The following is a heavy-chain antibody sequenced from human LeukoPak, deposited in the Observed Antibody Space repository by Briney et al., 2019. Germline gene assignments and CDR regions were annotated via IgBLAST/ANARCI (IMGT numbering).Heavy chain of an antibody. CDR1: GFTFSSYG. CDR2: ISYDGSNK. V-gene: IGHV3-30*18. CDR3: AKVKFRFSGSVNYFDY. D-gene: IGHD6-19*01. J-gene: IGHJ4*02. Sequence: LPGRSLRLSCAASGFTFSSYGMHWVRQAPGKGLEWVAVISYDGSNKYYADSVKGRFTISRDNSKNTLYLQMNSLRAEDTAVYYCAKVKFRFSGSVNYFDYWGQGTLVTVSS.